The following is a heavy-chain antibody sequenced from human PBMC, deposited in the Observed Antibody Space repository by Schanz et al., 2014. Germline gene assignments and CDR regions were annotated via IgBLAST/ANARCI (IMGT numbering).Heavy chain of an antibody. Sequence: EVQLLESGGGLVQPGGSLRLSCAASGFTFSSHWMHWVRQDPGKGLVWVARINSVGSNTDYADSVTGRFTISRDNAKNTLYLQMNTLRADDTAVYYCARKMKLGVYGGKGHDSLDIWGQGTMVTVSS. V-gene: IGHV3-74*02. CDR3: ARKMKLGVYGGKGHDSLDI. CDR1: GFTFSSHW. J-gene: IGHJ3*02. D-gene: IGHD4-17*01. CDR2: INSVGSNT.